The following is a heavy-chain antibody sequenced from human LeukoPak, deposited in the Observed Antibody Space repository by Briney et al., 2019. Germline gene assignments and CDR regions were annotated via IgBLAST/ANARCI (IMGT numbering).Heavy chain of an antibody. CDR3: AGHHFSGSWPYYYYYGMDV. Sequence: AETLSLTCTVSGGSISSSSYYWGWIRQPPGKGLEWIGSIYYSGSTYYNPSLKSRATISVDTSKNQFSLKLSSVTAADTAVYYCAGHHFSGSWPYYYYYGMDVWGQGTTVTVSS. D-gene: IGHD3-10*01. J-gene: IGHJ6*02. CDR2: IYYSGST. CDR1: GGSISSSSYY. V-gene: IGHV4-39*01.